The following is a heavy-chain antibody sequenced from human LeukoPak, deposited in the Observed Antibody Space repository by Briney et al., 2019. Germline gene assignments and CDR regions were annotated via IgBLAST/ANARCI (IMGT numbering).Heavy chain of an antibody. J-gene: IGHJ3*02. CDR2: ISYDGSIK. V-gene: IGHV3-30-3*01. Sequence: GGSLRLSCAASGFTFSSYAMHWVRQAPGEGLVWVAVISYDGSIKHYTDSVKGRFTISRDNSKNTLYLQMSSLRVEDTAVYYCAKDSRYSGSLNDAFDMWGQGTMVIVSS. D-gene: IGHD1-26*01. CDR1: GFTFSSYA. CDR3: AKDSRYSGSLNDAFDM.